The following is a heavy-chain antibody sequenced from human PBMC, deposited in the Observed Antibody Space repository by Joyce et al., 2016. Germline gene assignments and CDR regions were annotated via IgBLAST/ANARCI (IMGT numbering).Heavy chain of an antibody. D-gene: IGHD6-13*01. Sequence: QVTLRESGPAQVKPTQTLTLTCIFSGFSISTTGMCVSWIRQPPGKALEWLGRIDCDDDKFYRTSLKTRLASSKDTSKNLVVLTMTNMDPVDTATYYCARTLLPPVHQHGEIYFDYWGQGILVTVSS. V-gene: IGHV2-70*17. J-gene: IGHJ4*02. CDR1: GFSISTTGMC. CDR2: IDCDDDK. CDR3: ARTLLPPVHQHGEIYFDY.